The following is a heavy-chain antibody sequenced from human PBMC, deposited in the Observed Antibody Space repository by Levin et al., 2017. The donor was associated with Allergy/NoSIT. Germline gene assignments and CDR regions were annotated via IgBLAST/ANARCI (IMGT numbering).Heavy chain of an antibody. D-gene: IGHD6-19*01. Sequence: PSETLSLTCAVYGGSFSGYYWSWIRQPPGKGLEWIGEINHSGSTNYNPSLKSRVTISVDTSKNQFSLKLSSVTAADTAVYYCARGLVSGKHSSGWPYWGQGTLVTVSS. V-gene: IGHV4-34*01. CDR2: INHSGST. J-gene: IGHJ4*02. CDR1: GGSFSGYY. CDR3: ARGLVSGKHSSGWPY.